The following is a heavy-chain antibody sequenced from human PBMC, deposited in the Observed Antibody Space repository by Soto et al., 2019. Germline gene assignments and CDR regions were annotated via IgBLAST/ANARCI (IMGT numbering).Heavy chain of an antibody. D-gene: IGHD6-13*01. Sequence: QVQLIQSGAEVKKPGSSVKVSCKAYGGTFSRYAISWVRQAPGQGLEWMGGITPIFGTANYAQKFQGRVAITADESTRTSYMELRSLRSGDTAVYYCARDLFVQAQRNIAAAHWGQGTLVTVSS. CDR2: ITPIFGTA. CDR3: ARDLFVQAQRNIAAAH. CDR1: GGTFSRYA. J-gene: IGHJ4*02. V-gene: IGHV1-69*01.